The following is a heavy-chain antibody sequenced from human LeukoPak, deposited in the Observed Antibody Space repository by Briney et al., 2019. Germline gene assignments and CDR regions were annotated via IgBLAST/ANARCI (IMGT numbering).Heavy chain of an antibody. CDR2: ISWDGGST. CDR1: GFTFDDYT. J-gene: IGHJ6*02. D-gene: IGHD5-24*01. CDR3: AKGRLQLYYGMDV. V-gene: IGHV3-43*01. Sequence: GGSLRLSCAASGFTFDDYTMHWVRQAPGKGLEWVSLISWDGGSTYYADSVKGRFTISRDNSKNSLYLQMNSLRTEDTALYCCAKGRLQLYYGMDVWGQGTTVTVSS.